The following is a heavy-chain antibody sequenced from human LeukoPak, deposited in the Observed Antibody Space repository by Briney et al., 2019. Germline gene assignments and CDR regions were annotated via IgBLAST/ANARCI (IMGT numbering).Heavy chain of an antibody. J-gene: IGHJ6*03. Sequence: GGSLRLSCAASGFTFSSYSMNWVRQAPGKGLEWVSSISSSSSYIYYADSVKGRFTISRDNAKNSLYLQMSSLRAEDMAVYYCARGRSIAAAGYYYYMDVWGKGTTVTVSS. CDR3: ARGRSIAAAGYYYYMDV. CDR1: GFTFSSYS. D-gene: IGHD6-13*01. CDR2: ISSSSSYI. V-gene: IGHV3-21*01.